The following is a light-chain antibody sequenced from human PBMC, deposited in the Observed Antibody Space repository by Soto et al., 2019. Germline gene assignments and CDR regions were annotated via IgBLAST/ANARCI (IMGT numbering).Light chain of an antibody. Sequence: QSVLTQPASVSESPGQSITVSCTGTSSDVGGYNYVSWYQQHPGKAPKLMIYDVSDRPSGVSNRFSGSKSGNTASLTISGLQAEDDADYYCSSYSSSSTLYVFGTGTKLTVL. CDR1: SSDVGGYNY. CDR3: SSYSSSSTLYV. V-gene: IGLV2-14*01. CDR2: DVS. J-gene: IGLJ1*01.